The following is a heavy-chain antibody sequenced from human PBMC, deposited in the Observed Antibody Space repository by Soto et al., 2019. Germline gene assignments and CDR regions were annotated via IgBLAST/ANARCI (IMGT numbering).Heavy chain of an antibody. CDR2: INSDGSST. D-gene: IGHD2-15*01. V-gene: IGHV3-74*01. J-gene: IGHJ4*02. CDR3: ARVYCSGGGCYHLDS. Sequence: EVQLVESGGGLVQPGGSLRLSCAASGFTFSRYWMHWVRQAPGKGLVWVSRINSDGSSTSYADSVKGRFTISRDNAKNTLYLQMNSLRAEDTAVYYCARVYCSGGGCYHLDSWGQGTLVTVSS. CDR1: GFTFSRYW.